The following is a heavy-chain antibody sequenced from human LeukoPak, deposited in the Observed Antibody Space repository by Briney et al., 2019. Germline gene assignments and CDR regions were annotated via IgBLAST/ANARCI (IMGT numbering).Heavy chain of an antibody. CDR1: GFTFSSYA. D-gene: IGHD2-2*01. CDR2: IIDSGDIT. J-gene: IGHJ4*02. V-gene: IGHV3-23*01. CDR3: ARENSGYCSSTTCYWLDY. Sequence: GGSLRLSCEASGFTFSSYAMSWVRQAPGKGLEWVSGIIDSGDITYYADSVKGRFTISRDNAKNSLYLQLNSLRAEDTAVYYCARENSGYCSSTTCYWLDYWGQGTLVTVSS.